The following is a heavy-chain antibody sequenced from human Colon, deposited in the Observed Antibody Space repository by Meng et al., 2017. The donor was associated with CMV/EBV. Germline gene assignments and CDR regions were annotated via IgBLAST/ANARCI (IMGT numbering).Heavy chain of an antibody. J-gene: IGHJ2*01. CDR3: AKVLEFDWYFDP. CDR1: GGSVSSGSSY. V-gene: IGHV4-61*01. CDR2: IYYTGRT. Sequence: SETLSLTCTVSGGSVSSGSSYWSWVRQPPGKGLEWIGCIYYTGRTNYNPSLKSRVTILVDTSKNQFSLKLSSLTAADTAVYYCAKVLEFDWYFDPWGRGTLVTVSS. D-gene: IGHD3-10*01.